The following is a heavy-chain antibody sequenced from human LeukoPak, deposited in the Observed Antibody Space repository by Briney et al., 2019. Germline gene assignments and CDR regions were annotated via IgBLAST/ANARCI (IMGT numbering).Heavy chain of an antibody. V-gene: IGHV4-4*09. J-gene: IGHJ2*01. CDR1: GGSISSYY. CDR2: IYTSGST. CDR3: ARRADIVVVPAAISPHWYFDL. D-gene: IGHD2-2*02. Sequence: SETLSLTCTVSGGSISSYYWSWIRQPPGKGLEWIGYIYTSGSTNYNPSLKSRATVSVDTSKNQFSLKLSSVTAADTAVYYCARRADIVVVPAAISPHWYFDLWGRGTLVTVSS.